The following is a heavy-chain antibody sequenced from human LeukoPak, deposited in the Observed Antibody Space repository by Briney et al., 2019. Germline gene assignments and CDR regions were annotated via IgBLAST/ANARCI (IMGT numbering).Heavy chain of an antibody. CDR2: IDHSGST. D-gene: IGHD1-26*01. V-gene: IGHV4-59*01. J-gene: IGHJ3*02. CDR1: GGTISRYY. CDR3: ARDRRRDLLHAYDI. Sequence: SETLSLTCTVSGGTISRYYWSWIRQPPGKGLEWIAYIDHSGSTNYNPSLKSRLTILVDASKNQFSLKGSSVTAADTAVYYCARDRRRDLLHAYDIWGQGTMVTVSS.